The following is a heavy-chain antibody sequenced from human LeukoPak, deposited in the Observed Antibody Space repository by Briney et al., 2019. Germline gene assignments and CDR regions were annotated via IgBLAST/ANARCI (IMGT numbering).Heavy chain of an antibody. CDR1: GGSISSYY. CDR3: ARVVKIFGVVNLYYYYGMDV. D-gene: IGHD3-3*01. CDR2: IYYSGST. Sequence: SETLSLTCTVSGGSISSYYWSWIRQPPGKGLEWIGYIYYSGSTYYNPSLKSRVTISVDTSKNQFSLKLSSVTAADTAVYYCARVVKIFGVVNLYYYYGMDVWGQGTTVTVSS. J-gene: IGHJ6*02. V-gene: IGHV4-30-4*01.